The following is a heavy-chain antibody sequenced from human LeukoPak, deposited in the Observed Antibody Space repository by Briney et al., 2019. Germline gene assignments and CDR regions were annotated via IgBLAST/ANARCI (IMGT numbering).Heavy chain of an antibody. Sequence: SETLSLTCTVSGGSISSGGYYWSWIRQHPGKGLEWIGYIYYSGSTYYNPSLKSRVTISVDTSKNQFSLKLSSVTAADTAVYYCARAGAWQIDPWGQGTLVTVSP. J-gene: IGHJ5*02. D-gene: IGHD3-10*01. CDR2: IYYSGST. CDR3: ARAGAWQIDP. CDR1: GGSISSGGYY. V-gene: IGHV4-31*03.